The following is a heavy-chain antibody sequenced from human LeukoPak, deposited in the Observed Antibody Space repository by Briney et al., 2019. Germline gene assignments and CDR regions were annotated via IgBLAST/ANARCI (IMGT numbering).Heavy chain of an antibody. CDR3: AIQNQLLVLGY. CDR1: GFTFSSFW. V-gene: IGHV3-74*01. J-gene: IGHJ4*02. CDR2: INSDGSST. Sequence: GGSLRLSCAASGFTFSSFWMHWVRHAPGKGLVWVSRINSDGSSTNYADSVKGRFTISRDNAKNTLYLQMNSLRVEDTAVYYCAIQNQLLVLGYWGQGTLVTVSS. D-gene: IGHD2-2*01.